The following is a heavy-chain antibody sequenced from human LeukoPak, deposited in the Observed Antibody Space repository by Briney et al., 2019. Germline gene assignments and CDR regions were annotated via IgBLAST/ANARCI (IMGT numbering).Heavy chain of an antibody. V-gene: IGHV4-59*10. CDR2: IYTSGST. CDR1: GGSFSGYY. J-gene: IGHJ6*03. D-gene: IGHD4-17*01. CDR3: ARAQTGTTADYYYYYMDV. Sequence: TSETLSLTCAVYGGSFSGYYWSWIRQPAGKGLEWIGRIYTSGSTNYNPSLKSRVTMSVDTSKNQFSLKLSSVTAADTAVYYCARAQTGTTADYYYYYMDVWGKGTTVTISS.